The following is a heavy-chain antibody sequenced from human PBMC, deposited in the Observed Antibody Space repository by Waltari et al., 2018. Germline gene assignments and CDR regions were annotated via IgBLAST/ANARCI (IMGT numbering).Heavy chain of an antibody. CDR3: ARVFGAGTFDY. Sequence: QVQLVQSGAEVKKPGASVKVSCKASGYTFTSYALHWVRQAPGQRLEWMGWINAGNGNTKYSQKFQGRVTITRDTSASTAYMELSSLRSEDTAVYYCARVFGAGTFDYWGQGTLVTVSS. J-gene: IGHJ4*02. CDR2: INAGNGNT. CDR1: GYTFTSYA. V-gene: IGHV1-3*01. D-gene: IGHD3-10*01.